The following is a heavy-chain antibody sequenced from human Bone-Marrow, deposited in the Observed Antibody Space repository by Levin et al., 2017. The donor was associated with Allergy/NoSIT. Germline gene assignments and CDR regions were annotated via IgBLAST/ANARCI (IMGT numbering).Heavy chain of an antibody. Sequence: SETLSLTCSVSGVSMYSTNHYWAWIRQAPGKGPEWIGSLFYSGSIFYNPSLNSRVTISLDTPNNRFSLKLSSVTAADTAIYYCAINTLDFACGYPNWLEPWGQGALVTVSS. CDR3: AINTLDFACGYPNWLEP. V-gene: IGHV4-39*07. D-gene: IGHD3-22*01. CDR1: GVSMYSTNHY. J-gene: IGHJ5*02. CDR2: LFYSGSI.